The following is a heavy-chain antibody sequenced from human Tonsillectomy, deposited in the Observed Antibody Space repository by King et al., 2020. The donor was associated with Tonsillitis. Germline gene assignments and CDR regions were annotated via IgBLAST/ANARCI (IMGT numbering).Heavy chain of an antibody. CDR2: ISSNMRYI. D-gene: IGHD3-10*01. CDR1: GFSFSTYD. CDR3: ARVPGMIRGVNFDY. J-gene: IGHJ4*02. V-gene: IGHV3-21*06. Sequence: VQLVESGGGLVKPGGSLRLSCAASGFSFSTYDMNWVREAPGKGLEWVSSISSNMRYIYYADSVKGRFTISRDNAKNSLYLQMNSLRVEDTAVYYCARVPGMIRGVNFDYWGQGTLVTVSS.